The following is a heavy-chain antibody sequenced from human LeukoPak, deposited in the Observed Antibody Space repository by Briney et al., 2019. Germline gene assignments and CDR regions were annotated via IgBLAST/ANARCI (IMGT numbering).Heavy chain of an antibody. CDR2: INSDGSST. CDR1: GFTFSSYW. Sequence: GGSLRLSCAASGFTFSSYWMHWVRQAPGKGLVWVSRINSDGSSTSYADSVKGRFTISRDNAKNTLYLQMNSLRAGDTAVYYCARAVAGSFPDYWGQGTLVTVSP. V-gene: IGHV3-74*01. J-gene: IGHJ4*02. CDR3: ARAVAGSFPDY. D-gene: IGHD6-19*01.